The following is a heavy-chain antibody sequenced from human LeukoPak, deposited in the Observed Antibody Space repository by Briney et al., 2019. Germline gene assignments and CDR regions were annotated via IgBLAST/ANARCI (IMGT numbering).Heavy chain of an antibody. D-gene: IGHD6-13*01. CDR3: ARDFLPGIAPAQRAFDI. Sequence: SETLSLTCAVSGGSISSGGYSWSWIRQPPGKGLEWIAYIYHSGSTSYNPSLRSRFTISVDRSKNQFSLKLSSVTAGEPAVYSCARDFLPGIAPAQRAFDIWGQGTMVTAPS. CDR1: GGSISSGGYS. J-gene: IGHJ3*02. CDR2: IYHSGST. V-gene: IGHV4-30-2*01.